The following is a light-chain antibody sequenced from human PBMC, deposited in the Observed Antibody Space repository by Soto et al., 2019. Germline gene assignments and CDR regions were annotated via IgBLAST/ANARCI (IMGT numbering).Light chain of an antibody. V-gene: IGLV2-14*01. CDR3: SSFTSSTTYV. Sequence: QSVLTQPASVSGSPGHSITISCTGTSSDVGGYNYVSWYQQHPGEVPKLIIFNVNNRPSGVSNRFSGSKSGNTASLTISGLQAEDEADYYCSSFTSSTTYVFGTGTKVTVL. CDR2: NVN. J-gene: IGLJ1*01. CDR1: SSDVGGYNY.